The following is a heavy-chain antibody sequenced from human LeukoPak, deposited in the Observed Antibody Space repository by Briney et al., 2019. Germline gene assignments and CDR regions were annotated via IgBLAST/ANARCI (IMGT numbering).Heavy chain of an antibody. CDR1: GFTFSSRG. CDR3: AREGDSSGYLVDY. J-gene: IGHJ4*02. Sequence: PGRSLRLSCSASGFTFSSRGMHWVRQAPSKGLEWVAAIWNDGSNKYYADSVKGRFTISRDNSKNMLYLQMNSRSAEDTAVYYCAREGDSSGYLVDYWGQGTLVTVSS. V-gene: IGHV3-33*01. D-gene: IGHD3-22*01. CDR2: IWNDGSNK.